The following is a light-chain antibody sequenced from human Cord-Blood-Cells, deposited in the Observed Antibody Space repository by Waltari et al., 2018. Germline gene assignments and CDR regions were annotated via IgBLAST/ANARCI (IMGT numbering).Light chain of an antibody. CDR2: GAS. V-gene: IGKV3-15*01. CDR3: QQYNNWPPAT. J-gene: IGKJ1*01. CDR1: PSVSSN. Sequence: EIVMTHSPTTLSVSPGERATLACRASPSVSSNLAWYQQKPGQAPRLLNYGASTMATCIPARFSGSGSGTEFTLTISCLQSEDFAVYCCQQYNNWPPATFGQGTKVGIK.